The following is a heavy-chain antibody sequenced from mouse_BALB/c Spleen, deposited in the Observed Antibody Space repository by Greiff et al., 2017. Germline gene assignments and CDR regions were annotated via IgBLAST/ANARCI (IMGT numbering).Heavy chain of an antibody. D-gene: IGHD1-1*01. CDR1: GYSFTDYI. CDR2: INPYYGST. V-gene: IGHV1-39*01. J-gene: IGHJ4*01. Sequence: VQLQQTGPELVKPGASVKISCKASGYSFTDYIMLWVKQSHGKSLEWIGNINPYYGSTSYNLKFKGKATLTVDKSSSTAYMQLNSLTSEDSAVYYCARGLLRYAMDYWGQGTSVTVSS. CDR3: ARGLLRYAMDY.